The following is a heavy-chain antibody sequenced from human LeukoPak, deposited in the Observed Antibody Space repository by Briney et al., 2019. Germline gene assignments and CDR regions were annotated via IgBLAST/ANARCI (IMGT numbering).Heavy chain of an antibody. D-gene: IGHD2-15*01. CDR1: TFPLSGYA. CDR2: ISGNGGGT. V-gene: IGHV3-23*01. CDR3: ARVYRSGGSCFDY. J-gene: IGHJ4*02. Sequence: GGSLRLSCATQTFPLSGYAMGWLLKAPGKGLEWVSAISGNGGGTYYADSLKVRFTISRDNPKNTLNLQMNSLRAEDTAVYYCARVYRSGGSCFDYWGQGTLVTVSS.